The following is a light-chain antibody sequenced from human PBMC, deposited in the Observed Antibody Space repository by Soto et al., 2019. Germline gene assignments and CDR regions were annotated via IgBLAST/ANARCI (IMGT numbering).Light chain of an antibody. V-gene: IGKV3-11*01. Sequence: DIVLTQSPSTLSLSAGDRATLSCRASQTVSSYLSCYQQKPCQAPRLHIYDASNSATGIPARFSRSGSGTGFTLTICSLAPEDFAVYYCQQRSNWPRTFGQGTKVDIK. CDR3: QQRSNWPRT. J-gene: IGKJ1*01. CDR1: QTVSSY. CDR2: DAS.